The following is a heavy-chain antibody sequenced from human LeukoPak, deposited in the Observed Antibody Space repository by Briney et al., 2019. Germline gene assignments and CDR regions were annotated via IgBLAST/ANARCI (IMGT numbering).Heavy chain of an antibody. CDR1: GFTFDDYA. CDR2: ISGDGNST. V-gene: IGHV3-43*02. D-gene: IGHD3-22*01. CDR3: ATNFGAYYYDTSGYFGF. Sequence: PGGSLRLSCAASGFTFDDYAMHWVRQAPGKGLEWVSLISGDGNSTNYAGSVKGRFTISRDNSKNSLYLQMNGLRTEDTAFYYCATNFGAYYYDTSGYFGFWGQGTLVTVSS. J-gene: IGHJ4*02.